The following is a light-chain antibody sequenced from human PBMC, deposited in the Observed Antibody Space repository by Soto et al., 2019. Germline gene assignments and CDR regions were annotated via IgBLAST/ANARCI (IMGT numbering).Light chain of an antibody. J-gene: IGKJ4*01. CDR2: GAS. V-gene: IGKV3-20*01. CDR3: QQYATSPT. CDR1: QSVDTNS. Sequence: EIVLTQSPGTLSLSPGERATLSCRACQSVDTNSLAWYQHKPGQAPRLLIYGASSRAPGISDRYSGRGSGTDFTLTINRLETEDFAVYYCQQYATSPTFGGGTRLEIK.